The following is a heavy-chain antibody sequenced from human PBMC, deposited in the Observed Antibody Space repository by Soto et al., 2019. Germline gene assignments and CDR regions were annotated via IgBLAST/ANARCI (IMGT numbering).Heavy chain of an antibody. V-gene: IGHV4-39*07. Sequence: SETLSLTCTVSGVSISSSGYYWCWIRQPPGKGLEWIGTIYYSGITYYNPSLKSRVTISVDTSKNQFSLKLTSVTAADTAVYYCARAAVTVVGNVPDHVANWGQGTLVTVSS. J-gene: IGHJ4*02. CDR2: IYYSGIT. CDR1: GVSISSSGYY. D-gene: IGHD3-3*01. CDR3: ARAAVTVVGNVPDHVAN.